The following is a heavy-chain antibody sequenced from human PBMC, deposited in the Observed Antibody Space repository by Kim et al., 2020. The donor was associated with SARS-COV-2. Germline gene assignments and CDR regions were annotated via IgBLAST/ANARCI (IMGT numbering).Heavy chain of an antibody. CDR1: GGSISSFQ. J-gene: IGHJ4*02. Sequence: SETLSLTCSVSGGSISSFQRAWIRQPPGKGLEWIASISYSGSTYYNASLKSRVTISEDSAKNQFSLKLSSVTAADTAIYYCARARAGGYTLWYFEYWGQG. CDR2: ISYSGST. D-gene: IGHD5-12*01. CDR3: ARARAGGYTLWYFEY. V-gene: IGHV4-59*13.